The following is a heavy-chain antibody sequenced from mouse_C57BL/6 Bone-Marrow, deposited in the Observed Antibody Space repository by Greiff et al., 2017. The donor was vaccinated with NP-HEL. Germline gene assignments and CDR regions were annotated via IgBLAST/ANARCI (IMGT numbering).Heavy chain of an antibody. CDR3: TRVFPLLLRYPPLKFDV. D-gene: IGHD1-1*01. Sequence: VHVKQSGTVLARPGASVKMSCKTSGYTFTSYWMHWVKQRPGQGLEWIGAIYPGNSDTSYNQKFKGKAKLTAVTSASTAYMELSSLTNEDSAVYYCTRVFPLLLRYPPLKFDVWGTGTTVTVSA. CDR1: GYTFTSYW. V-gene: IGHV1-5*01. CDR2: IYPGNSDT. J-gene: IGHJ1*03.